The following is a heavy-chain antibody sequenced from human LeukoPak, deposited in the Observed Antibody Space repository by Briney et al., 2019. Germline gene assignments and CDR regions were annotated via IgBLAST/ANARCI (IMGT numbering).Heavy chain of an antibody. J-gene: IGHJ6*04. Sequence: PGGSLRLSCSASGFIFRNFWMHWVRQAPGKGPVWVSRINNDGKLVTYADSVKGRFTISRDSAKDTVFLQMNSLRVEDTALYYCGRGLGDVWGKGTLVTVSS. CDR3: GRGLGDV. D-gene: IGHD4-11*01. V-gene: IGHV3-74*01. CDR1: GFIFRNFW. CDR2: INNDGKLV.